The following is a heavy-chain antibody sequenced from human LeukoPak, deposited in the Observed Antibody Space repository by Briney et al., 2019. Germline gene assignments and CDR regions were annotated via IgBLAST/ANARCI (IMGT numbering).Heavy chain of an antibody. Sequence: GRSLRLSCVASAFTFSDYGMHWVRQAPGKGLEWVAIISYDGSKKQYADSVKGRFTISRDNSKKTLYLQMNSLRADDAAVYYCAKDPYNRYFDWTGHFDLWGQGTLVTVSS. D-gene: IGHD3-9*01. J-gene: IGHJ4*02. CDR2: ISYDGSKK. CDR1: AFTFSDYG. CDR3: AKDPYNRYFDWTGHFDL. V-gene: IGHV3-30*18.